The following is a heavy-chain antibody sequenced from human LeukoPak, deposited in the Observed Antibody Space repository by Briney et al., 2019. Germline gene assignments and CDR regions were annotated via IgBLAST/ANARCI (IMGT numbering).Heavy chain of an antibody. V-gene: IGHV1-2*06. D-gene: IGHD1-1*01. Sequence: ASVKVSCKASGYTFSCHYLHWVRQAPGQGLEWMGRINPNTGVTQYTENFQGRVTMTGDTSISTAYMELNGLRSDDTAIYYCARTWTQLFTPDFDLWGQGTLVTVSS. CDR1: GYTFSCHY. CDR3: ARTWTQLFTPDFDL. CDR2: INPNTGVT. J-gene: IGHJ4*02.